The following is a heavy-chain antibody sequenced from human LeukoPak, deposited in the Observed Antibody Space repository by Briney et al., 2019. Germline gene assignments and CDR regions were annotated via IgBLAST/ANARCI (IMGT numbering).Heavy chain of an antibody. V-gene: IGHV3-30*02. J-gene: IGHJ4*02. D-gene: IGHD3-10*01. CDR3: ARDYNRWRADFFDY. CDR2: IRYDGSNK. CDR1: GFTFSSYG. Sequence: GGSLRLSCAASGFTFSSYGMHWVRQAPGKGLEWVTFIRYDGSNKYYADSVKGRFTISRDNSKNTLYLQMNSLRAEDTAVYYCARDYNRWRADFFDYWGQGTLVTVSS.